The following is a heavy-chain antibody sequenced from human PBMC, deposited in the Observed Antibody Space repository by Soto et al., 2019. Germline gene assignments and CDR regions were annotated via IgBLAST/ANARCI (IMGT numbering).Heavy chain of an antibody. CDR1: GFTFGDHA. V-gene: IGHV3-49*03. CDR2: IRNKAYGGTT. Sequence: SLRLSCIGSGFTFGDHAMSWFRQAPGKGLEWVGFIRNKAYGGTTEYAASVKGRFTISRDDSKSIAYLQMNSLKTEDTAVYYCTTWVTSIFDYWGQGTLVTVSS. D-gene: IGHD2-21*02. CDR3: TTWVTSIFDY. J-gene: IGHJ4*02.